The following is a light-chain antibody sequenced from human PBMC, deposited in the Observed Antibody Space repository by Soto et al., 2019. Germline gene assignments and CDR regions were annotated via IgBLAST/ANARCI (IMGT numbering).Light chain of an antibody. V-gene: IGKV4-1*01. Sequence: DIVMTQSPDSLAVSLGERATINCKSSQSVLYTSNNKIYLAWYQHKPGQPPRLLIYWASTRESGVPDRFSGSRSGTDFTLTISSLQAEDVAVYYCKQYYSTPWTFGQGTKVDIK. CDR2: WAS. CDR3: KQYYSTPWT. J-gene: IGKJ1*01. CDR1: QSVLYTSNNKIY.